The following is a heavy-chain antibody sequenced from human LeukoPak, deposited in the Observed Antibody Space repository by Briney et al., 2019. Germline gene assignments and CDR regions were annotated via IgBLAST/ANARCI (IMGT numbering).Heavy chain of an antibody. CDR1: GFTVSSNY. CDR2: LDSGGST. Sequence: PGGSLKLSCAASGFTVSSNYMNWVRQAPGKGLEGVSVLDSGGSTYYADSVKGRFTISRDNSKNTLYLQMDSLRVEDTAVYYCARDDSSGYDRFRFWGQGTLVTVSS. J-gene: IGHJ4*02. V-gene: IGHV3-53*01. CDR3: ARDDSSGYDRFRF. D-gene: IGHD3-22*01.